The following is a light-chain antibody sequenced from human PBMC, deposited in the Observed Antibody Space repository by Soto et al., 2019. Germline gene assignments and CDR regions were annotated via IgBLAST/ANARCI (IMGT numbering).Light chain of an antibody. J-gene: IGKJ1*01. CDR1: QSLHSNGINY. CDR2: LGS. CDR3: MQALQKPSI. V-gene: IGKV2-28*01. Sequence: LMVTQSPRSLSVTPGEPASMSCRASQSLHSNGINYLHWYLQKPGQSPQLLTYLGSTRASGVPDRFSGSGSGTEYTLKISRVEAEDVGVYYCMQALQKPSIFGQGTKVDIK.